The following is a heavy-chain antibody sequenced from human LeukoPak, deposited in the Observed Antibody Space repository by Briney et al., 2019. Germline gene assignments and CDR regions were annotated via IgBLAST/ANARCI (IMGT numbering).Heavy chain of an antibody. Sequence: SETLSLTCTVSGGSISSYYWSWIRQPPGKGLEWIGYIYYSGSTNYNPSLKSRVTISVDTSKDQFSLKLSSVTAADTAVCYCARQAPTATYYDFWSGYYTSYYFDYWGQGTLVTVSS. J-gene: IGHJ4*02. CDR3: ARQAPTATYYDFWSGYYTSYYFDY. CDR2: IYYSGST. V-gene: IGHV4-59*01. CDR1: GGSISSYY. D-gene: IGHD3-3*01.